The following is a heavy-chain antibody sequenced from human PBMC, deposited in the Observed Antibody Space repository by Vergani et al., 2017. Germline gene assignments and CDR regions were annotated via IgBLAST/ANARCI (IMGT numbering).Heavy chain of an antibody. V-gene: IGHV1-2*02. CDR3: GRGRSCYDSRGDAFDI. D-gene: IGHD3-22*01. Sequence: QVQLVQSGAEVKKPGASVKVSCKASGYTFTGYYMHWVRQAPGQGLEWMGWINPNSGGTNYAQKFQGRVTMTRDTSISTAYMELSRLSSDETAVYYGGRGRSCYDSRGDAFDIWGQGTMVTVSS. CDR2: INPNSGGT. J-gene: IGHJ3*02. CDR1: GYTFTGYY.